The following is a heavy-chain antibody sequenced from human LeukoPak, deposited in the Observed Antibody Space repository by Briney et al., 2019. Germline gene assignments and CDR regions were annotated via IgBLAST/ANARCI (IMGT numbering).Heavy chain of an antibody. CDR2: ISGGGGST. J-gene: IGHJ5*02. CDR3: AKSPRSAADNWFDP. Sequence: PGGSLRLSCAASGITFSTYAMNWVRQAPGKGLEWVSGISGGGGSTYYADSAKGRFTISRDNSKNTLYLQMNSLTVEDTAVYYCAKSPRSAADNWFDPWGQGTLVTVSS. CDR1: GITFSTYA. D-gene: IGHD6-13*01. V-gene: IGHV3-23*01.